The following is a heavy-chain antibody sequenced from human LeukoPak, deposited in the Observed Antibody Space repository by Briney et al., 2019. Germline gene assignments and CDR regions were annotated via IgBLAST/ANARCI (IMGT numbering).Heavy chain of an antibody. CDR1: GGTFSSYA. J-gene: IGHJ5*02. CDR3: AGRTSGYCSSTSCFWFDP. V-gene: IGHV1-69*04. D-gene: IGHD2-2*01. Sequence: SVKVSCKASGGTFSSYAISWVRQAPGQGLEWMGRIIPILGIANYAQKFQGRVTITADKSTSTAYMELSSLRSEDTAVYYCAGRTSGYCSSTSCFWFDPWGQGTLVTVSS. CDR2: IIPILGIA.